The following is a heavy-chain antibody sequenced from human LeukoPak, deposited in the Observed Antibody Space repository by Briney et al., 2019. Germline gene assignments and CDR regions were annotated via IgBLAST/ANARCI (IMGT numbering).Heavy chain of an antibody. Sequence: SETLSLTCTVSGGSISSYYWNWIRQPAGKGLEWIGRIYSSGSTNYNPSLKSRVTISVDKSKNQFSLKLNSVTAADTAVYYCARDDIAVAGQGYFQHWGKGTLVTVSS. J-gene: IGHJ1*01. CDR1: GGSISSYY. V-gene: IGHV4-4*07. CDR3: ARDDIAVAGQGYFQH. CDR2: IYSSGST. D-gene: IGHD6-19*01.